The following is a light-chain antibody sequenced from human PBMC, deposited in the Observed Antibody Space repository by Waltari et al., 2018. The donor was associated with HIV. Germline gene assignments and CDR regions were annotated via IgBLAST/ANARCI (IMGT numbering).Light chain of an antibody. V-gene: IGLV2-14*01. CDR3: SSYTNSDILL. Sequence: QSALTQPASVSGSPGQSITISCTGANTAIGLYHLVSWYRQHPDKAPQLVIYGVNTRPSGVSDRFSGSKFGNTASLTISSLQAEDEADYYCSSYTNSDILLFGGGTKLTVL. CDR2: GVN. J-gene: IGLJ2*01. CDR1: NTAIGLYHL.